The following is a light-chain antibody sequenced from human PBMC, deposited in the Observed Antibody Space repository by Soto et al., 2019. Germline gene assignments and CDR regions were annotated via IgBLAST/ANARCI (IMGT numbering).Light chain of an antibody. CDR3: GSWDSSLSAYV. J-gene: IGLJ1*01. CDR2: DDN. CDR1: SSNIGGNS. Sequence: SVLTQPPSVSTAPGQEVTISCSGSSSNIGGNSVSWYQQRPGTAPKLLIYDDNKRPSGIPDRFSGSKSGTSATLGITGFQTGDEADYYCGSWDSSLSAYVFGTGTKVTVL. V-gene: IGLV1-51*01.